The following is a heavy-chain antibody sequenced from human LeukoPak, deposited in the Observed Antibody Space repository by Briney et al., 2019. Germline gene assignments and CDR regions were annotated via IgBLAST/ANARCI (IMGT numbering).Heavy chain of an antibody. CDR1: GGSISNYY. CDR3: AGCIAAAGHCGY. CDR2: IYYSGST. V-gene: IGHV4-59*01. Sequence: PSETLSLTCTVSGGSISNYYWSWIRQPPGKGLEWIGYIYYSGSTSYNPSLKSRVTISVDTSKNQFSLKLSSVTAADTAVYYCAGCIAAAGHCGYWGQGTLVTVSS. J-gene: IGHJ4*02. D-gene: IGHD6-13*01.